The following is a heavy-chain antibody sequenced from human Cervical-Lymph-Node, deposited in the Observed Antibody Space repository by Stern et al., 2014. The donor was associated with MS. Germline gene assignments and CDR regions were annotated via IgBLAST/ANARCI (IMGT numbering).Heavy chain of an antibody. CDR1: GGSISSSSYY. J-gene: IGHJ4*02. CDR3: ARHKPNTYYYDSSGYYPEDY. D-gene: IGHD3-22*01. CDR2: IYYSGST. V-gene: IGHV4-39*01. Sequence: QLQLQESGPGLVKPSETLSLTCTVSGGSISSSSYYWGWIRQPPGKGLEWIGSIYYSGSTYYNPSLKSRVTISVDTSKNQFSRKLSSVTAADTAVYYCARHKPNTYYYDSSGYYPEDYWGQGTLVTVSS.